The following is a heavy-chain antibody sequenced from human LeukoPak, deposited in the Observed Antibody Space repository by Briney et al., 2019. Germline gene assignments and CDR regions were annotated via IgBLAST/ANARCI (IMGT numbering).Heavy chain of an antibody. CDR1: GFTFNSYG. Sequence: GGSLRLSCAASGFTFNSYGMHWVRQAPGKGLEWVAVIWYDGSSKYYAASVKGRFTISRDNSKNTLCLQMNSLRAEDTAVYYCARSVDFWSGYQDYWGQGTLVTVSS. CDR3: ARSVDFWSGYQDY. V-gene: IGHV3-33*01. CDR2: IWYDGSSK. J-gene: IGHJ4*02. D-gene: IGHD3-3*01.